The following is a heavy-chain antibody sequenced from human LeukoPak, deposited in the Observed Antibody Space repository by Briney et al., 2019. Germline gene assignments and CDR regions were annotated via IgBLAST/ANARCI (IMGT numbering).Heavy chain of an antibody. Sequence: GGSLRLSCAASGFTFSSYAMSWVRQAPGKGLEWVSAISGCGGSTYYADSVKDRFTISRDNSKNTLYLQMNSLRAEDTAVYYCAKDFMVRGVKIYQFDYWGQGTLVTVSS. CDR2: ISGCGGST. J-gene: IGHJ4*02. D-gene: IGHD3-10*01. CDR3: AKDFMVRGVKIYQFDY. CDR1: GFTFSSYA. V-gene: IGHV3-23*01.